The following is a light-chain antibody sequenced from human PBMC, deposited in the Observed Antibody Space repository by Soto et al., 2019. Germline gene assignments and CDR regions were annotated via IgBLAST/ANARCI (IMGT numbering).Light chain of an antibody. CDR3: MQRLEFPLT. V-gene: IGKV2-40*01. CDR2: TVS. Sequence: EILMTQTPLSLPGTPGEPASISCSCGQSLLDRDDGNMYLDWYVQKPGQSPQLLIYTVSYRAPGVPDRFSGIGSGTDFTLKISRVEADDVGVYYCMQRLEFPLTFGGGTKV. J-gene: IGKJ4*01. CDR1: QSLLDRDDGNMY.